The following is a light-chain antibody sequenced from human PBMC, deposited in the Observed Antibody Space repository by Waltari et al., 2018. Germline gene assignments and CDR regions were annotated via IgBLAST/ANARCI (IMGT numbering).Light chain of an antibody. J-gene: IGKJ2*01. V-gene: IGKV4-1*01. CDR1: QSFLHTNNTNY. Sequence: DIVVTQSPDSMAVALGERATINCKSSQSFLHTNNTNYLAWYQLRPGQPPKLLIYWASTRESGVPGRFSGSGSGTDFTLTISGLQAEDVAVYYCQQYYSTPNTFGQGTKLEIK. CDR3: QQYYSTPNT. CDR2: WAS.